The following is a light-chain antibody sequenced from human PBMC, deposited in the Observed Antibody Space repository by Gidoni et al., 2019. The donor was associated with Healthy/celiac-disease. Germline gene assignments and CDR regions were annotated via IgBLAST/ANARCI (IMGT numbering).Light chain of an antibody. J-gene: IGLJ1*01. CDR2: EVS. CDR1: SSDVGGYNY. V-gene: IGLV2-14*01. CDR3: SSYTSSSTLV. Sequence: QSALTQPASVSGSPGQSITISCTGTSSDVGGYNYVYWYQQHPGKAPKLMIYEVSNRPSGVSNRFSGSKSGNTASLTISGLQAEDEADYYCSSYTSSSTLVCGTGTKVTV.